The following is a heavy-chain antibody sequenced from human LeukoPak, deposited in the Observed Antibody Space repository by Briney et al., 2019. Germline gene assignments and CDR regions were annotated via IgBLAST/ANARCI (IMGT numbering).Heavy chain of an antibody. CDR2: IYYTGST. Sequence: SETLSLTCTVSGGSISNYYWSWIRQPPGKTLEWIGYIYYTGSTNYNPSLKSRVTISVDTSKNQFSLKLSSVTAADTAVYYCARHYRDSSGYYYACYYYYMDVWGKGTTVTVSS. J-gene: IGHJ6*03. CDR3: ARHYRDSSGYYYACYYYYMDV. D-gene: IGHD3-22*01. CDR1: GGSISNYY. V-gene: IGHV4-59*08.